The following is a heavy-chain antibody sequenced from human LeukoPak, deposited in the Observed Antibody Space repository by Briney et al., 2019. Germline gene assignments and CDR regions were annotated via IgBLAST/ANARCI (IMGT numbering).Heavy chain of an antibody. D-gene: IGHD2-2*01. Sequence: ASVKVSCKASGYTFTSYYMHWVRQAPGQGLEWMGIINPSGGSTSYAQKFQGRVTMTRDTSTSTVYMELSSLRSEDTAVYYCARVRGCSSTSCYRVNWSDPWGQGTLVTVSS. V-gene: IGHV1-46*01. CDR1: GYTFTSYY. CDR2: INPSGGST. J-gene: IGHJ5*02. CDR3: ARVRGCSSTSCYRVNWSDP.